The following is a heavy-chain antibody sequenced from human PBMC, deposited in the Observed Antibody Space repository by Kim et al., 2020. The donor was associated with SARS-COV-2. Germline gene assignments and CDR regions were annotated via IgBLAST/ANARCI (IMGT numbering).Heavy chain of an antibody. Sequence: SGKGRFTISRDNSKNTLYLQMNSLRAEDTAVYYCAKAAADTAMARYYFDYWGQGTLVTVSS. V-gene: IGHV3-23*01. D-gene: IGHD5-18*01. J-gene: IGHJ4*02. CDR3: AKAAADTAMARYYFDY.